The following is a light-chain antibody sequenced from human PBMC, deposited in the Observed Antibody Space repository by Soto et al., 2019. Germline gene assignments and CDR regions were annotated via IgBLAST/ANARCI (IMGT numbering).Light chain of an antibody. CDR3: VLYMGSGISV. CDR1: SGSVSTSYY. J-gene: IGLJ2*01. Sequence: QTVVTQEPSFSVSPGGTVTLTCGLSSGSVSTSYYPSWYQQTPGQAPRTLIYSTNTRSSGVPDRFSGSILGNKAALTITGAQADDESDYYCVLYMGSGISVFGGGTKPTLL. CDR2: STN. V-gene: IGLV8-61*01.